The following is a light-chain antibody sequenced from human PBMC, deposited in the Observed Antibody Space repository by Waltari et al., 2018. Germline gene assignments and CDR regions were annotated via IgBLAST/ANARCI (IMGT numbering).Light chain of an antibody. CDR1: ISDLGTYNY. J-gene: IGLJ1*01. CDR3: DSKSSSSPHV. V-gene: IGLV2-14*03. Sequence: QSALTQPASVSGSPAQSITVSCTGTISDLGTYNYVAWYQQPPGKAPKLMIYDVSSRPSGVSNRFAGSKSGNTASLTISGLQAEDEADYYCDSKSSSSPHVFGTGTKVTVL. CDR2: DVS.